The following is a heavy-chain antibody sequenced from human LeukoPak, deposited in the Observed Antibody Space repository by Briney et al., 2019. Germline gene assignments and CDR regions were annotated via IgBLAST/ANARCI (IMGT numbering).Heavy chain of an antibody. Sequence: GGSLRLSCAASGFTFSSYSMNWVRQAPGKGLEWVSYISSSSSTIYYADSVKGRFTISRDNAKNSLYLQMNSLRAEDTAVYYCARAPMVHMVRGAGFDYWGQGTLVTVSS. CDR3: ARAPMVHMVRGAGFDY. V-gene: IGHV3-48*04. CDR2: ISSSSSTI. J-gene: IGHJ4*02. CDR1: GFTFSSYS. D-gene: IGHD3-10*01.